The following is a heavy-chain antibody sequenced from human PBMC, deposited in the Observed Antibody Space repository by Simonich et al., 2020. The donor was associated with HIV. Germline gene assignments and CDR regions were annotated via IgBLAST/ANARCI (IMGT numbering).Heavy chain of an antibody. V-gene: IGHV1-69*06. Sequence: QVQLVQSGPEVKKPGSSVRVSCKASGGTFTSYALSWVRQAPGQGLEWMGGILPIRGRKNYARKFQGRVRITADKSTSTAYMELSSLRSEDTAVYFCARDSSVSRVEGYYYYMDVWGKGTTVTVSS. CDR3: ARDSSVSRVEGYYYYMDV. CDR1: GGTFTSYA. CDR2: ILPIRGRK. J-gene: IGHJ6*03. D-gene: IGHD6-6*01.